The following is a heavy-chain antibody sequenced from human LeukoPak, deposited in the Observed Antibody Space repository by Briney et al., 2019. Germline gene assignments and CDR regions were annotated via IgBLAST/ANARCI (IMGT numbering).Heavy chain of an antibody. D-gene: IGHD3-22*01. J-gene: IGHJ5*02. Sequence: PSETLSLTCTVSGGSISSGSYYWSWIRQPAGKGLEWIGRIYTSESTNYNPSLKSRVTISVDTSKSQFSLKLSSVTAADTAVYYCARVWKYYYDSSGYDTWGQGTLVTVSS. CDR3: ARVWKYYYDSSGYDT. V-gene: IGHV4-61*02. CDR1: GGSISSGSYY. CDR2: IYTSEST.